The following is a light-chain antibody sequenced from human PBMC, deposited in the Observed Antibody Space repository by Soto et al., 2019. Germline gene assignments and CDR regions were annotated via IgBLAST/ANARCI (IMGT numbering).Light chain of an antibody. J-gene: IGKJ4*01. CDR2: AAS. CDR1: QGISNY. CDR3: QKYNSATPLT. Sequence: DIQMTQSPSSLSASVGDRVNITCRASQGISNYLAWYQQKPGKVPTLLIYAASTLQSGVPSRFSGSGSGTDFILTISSLQPDDVATYYCQKYNSATPLTLGGGTKVDIK. V-gene: IGKV1-27*01.